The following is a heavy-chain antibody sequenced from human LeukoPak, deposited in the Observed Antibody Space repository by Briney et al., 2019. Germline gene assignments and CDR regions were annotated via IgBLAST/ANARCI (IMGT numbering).Heavy chain of an antibody. CDR2: INHSGST. CDR1: GGSFSGYY. J-gene: IGHJ4*02. CDR3: ARFCNGYCSSTSAESDY. D-gene: IGHD2-2*03. Sequence: SETLSLTCAVYGGSFSGYYRSWIRQPPGKGLEWIGEINHSGSTNYNPSLKSRVTISVDTSKNQFSLKLSSVTAADTAVYYCARFCNGYCSSTSAESDYWGQGTLVTVSS. V-gene: IGHV4-34*01.